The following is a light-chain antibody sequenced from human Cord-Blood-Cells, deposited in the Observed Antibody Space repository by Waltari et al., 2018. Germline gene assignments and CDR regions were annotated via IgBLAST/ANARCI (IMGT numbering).Light chain of an antibody. CDR3: QTWGTGIHVV. J-gene: IGLJ2*01. CDR2: LNSDGSH. V-gene: IGLV4-69*01. CDR1: IGHGTPA. Sequence: QLVLTQSPSASASLRASLTLTCILLIGHGTPAIAWHQHQPVKGPRYVFTLNSDGSHSKGAGLPDRFSGPSSGAERYLPISSLQSEDEADYYCQTWGTGIHVVFGGGTKLTVL.